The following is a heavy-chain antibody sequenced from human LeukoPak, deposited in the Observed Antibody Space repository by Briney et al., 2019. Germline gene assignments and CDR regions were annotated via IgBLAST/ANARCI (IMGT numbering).Heavy chain of an antibody. V-gene: IGHV3-48*03. CDR1: GFTFSSYE. D-gene: IGHD5-18*01. CDR3: AREEIQLWSLYYYYMDV. J-gene: IGHJ6*03. Sequence: PGGSLRLSCAASGFTFSSYEMNWVRQAPGKGLEWVSYISSSGSTIYYADSVKGRFTISRDNAKNSLYLQMNSLRAEDTAVYYCAREEIQLWSLYYYYMDVWGKGTTVTVSS. CDR2: ISSSGSTI.